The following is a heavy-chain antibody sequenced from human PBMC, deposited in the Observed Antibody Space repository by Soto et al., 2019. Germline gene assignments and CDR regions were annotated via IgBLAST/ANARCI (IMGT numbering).Heavy chain of an antibody. J-gene: IGHJ4*02. CDR2: IIPIFGTA. CDR1: GGTFSSYA. V-gene: IGHV1-69*13. Sequence: SVKVSCKASGGTFSSYAISWVRQAPGQGLEWMGGIIPIFGTANYAQKFKGRVTITADESTSTAYMELSSLRSEDTAVYYCARGTYYYGSGSPTHFDYWGQGTLVTVSS. CDR3: ARGTYYYGSGSPTHFDY. D-gene: IGHD3-10*01.